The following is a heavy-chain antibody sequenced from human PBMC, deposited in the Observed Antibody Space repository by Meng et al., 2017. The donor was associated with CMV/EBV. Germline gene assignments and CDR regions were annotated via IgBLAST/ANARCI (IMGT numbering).Heavy chain of an antibody. CDR2: IRYDGSNK. Sequence: GGSLRLSCAASGFTFSSYGMHWVRQAPGKGLEWVAFIRYDGSNKYYADSVKGRFTISRDNSKNTLYLQMNSLRAEDTAVYYCAKDHRYYDSGSAFDIWGQGTMVTVSS. CDR3: AKDHRYYDSGSAFDI. CDR1: GFTFSSYG. J-gene: IGHJ3*02. D-gene: IGHD3-22*01. V-gene: IGHV3-30*02.